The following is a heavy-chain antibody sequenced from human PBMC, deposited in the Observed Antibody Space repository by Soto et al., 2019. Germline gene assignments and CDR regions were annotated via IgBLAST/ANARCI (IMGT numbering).Heavy chain of an antibody. CDR2: ISGSGGST. J-gene: IGHJ5*02. CDR3: AKGSEFWSGFRQRLVWFDP. CDR1: GFTFSSYA. Sequence: PGGSLRLSCAASGFTFSSYAMSWVRQAPGKGLEWVSGISGSGGSTYYADSVKGRFTISRDNSKNTLYLQMNSLRAEDTAVYYCAKGSEFWSGFRQRLVWFDPRGQGTLVTVSS. D-gene: IGHD3-3*01. V-gene: IGHV3-23*01.